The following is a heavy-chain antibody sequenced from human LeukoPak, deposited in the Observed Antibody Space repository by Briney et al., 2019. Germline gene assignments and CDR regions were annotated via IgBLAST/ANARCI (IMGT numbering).Heavy chain of an antibody. CDR3: AKDWTDSSGTGDYFDY. Sequence: GGSLRLSCAASGFTFDDYAMHWVRQAPGKGLEWVSGISWNSGSIGYADSVKGRFTISRDNAKNSLYLQMNSLRAEDTAVYYCAKDWTDSSGTGDYFDYWGQGTLVTVSS. D-gene: IGHD3-22*01. CDR2: ISWNSGSI. J-gene: IGHJ4*02. CDR1: GFTFDDYA. V-gene: IGHV3-9*01.